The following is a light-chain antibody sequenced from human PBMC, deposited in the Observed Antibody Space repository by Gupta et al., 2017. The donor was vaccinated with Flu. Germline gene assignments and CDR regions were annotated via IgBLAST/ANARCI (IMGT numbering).Light chain of an antibody. CDR2: GAS. J-gene: IGKJ4*01. Sequence: ATLSGSPGERATVSCRASQSVGNNIAWYQQKPGQAPRLLIYGASTRATDIPGRFSGSGSGTEFTLTISGLQSEDSALYYCQQYNDWSPLTFGGGTKVEIK. CDR1: QSVGNN. V-gene: IGKV3-15*01. CDR3: QQYNDWSPLT.